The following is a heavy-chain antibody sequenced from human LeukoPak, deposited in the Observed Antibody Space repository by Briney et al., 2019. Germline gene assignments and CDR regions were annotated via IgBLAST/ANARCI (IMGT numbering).Heavy chain of an antibody. D-gene: IGHD3-16*01. CDR2: IYYSGST. J-gene: IGHJ6*03. CDR3: ARETSQKGAHYMDV. Sequence: SETLSLTCTVSDDSITMYYWTWIRQPPGKGLEWIGYIYYSGSTNYNPSLKSRVTISVDTSRNQFSLKLTSVTAADTAVYYCARETSQKGAHYMDVWGKGTTVTISS. CDR1: DDSITMYY. V-gene: IGHV4-59*01.